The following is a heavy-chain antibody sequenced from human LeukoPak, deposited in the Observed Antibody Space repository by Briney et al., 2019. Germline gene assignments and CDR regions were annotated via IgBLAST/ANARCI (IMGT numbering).Heavy chain of an antibody. CDR1: GFTFSSHS. CDR2: ISSSSSYI. J-gene: IGHJ4*02. CDR3: ARDRRLWLSRGAYYFDY. V-gene: IGHV3-21*01. D-gene: IGHD5-18*01. Sequence: GSLRLSCAASGFTFSSHSMNWVRQAPGKGLEWVSSISSSSSYIYYADSVKGRFTISRDNAKNSLYLQMNSLRAEDTAVYYCARDRRLWLSRGAYYFDYWGQGTLVTVSS.